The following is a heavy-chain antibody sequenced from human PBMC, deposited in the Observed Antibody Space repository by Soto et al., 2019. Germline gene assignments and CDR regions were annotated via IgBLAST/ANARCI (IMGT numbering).Heavy chain of an antibody. D-gene: IGHD4-4*01. CDR2: IHYRGST. Sequence: PSETLSLTCTVSGGSISGYYWSWIRQPPGKGLEWIGNIHYRGSTNYGPSLKSRVTISIDLSRNQFSLSLNSVTAADTALYYCARVQLLPEDVFNLWGQGTMVTVSS. CDR3: ARVQLLPEDVFNL. V-gene: IGHV4-59*01. J-gene: IGHJ3*01. CDR1: GGSISGYY.